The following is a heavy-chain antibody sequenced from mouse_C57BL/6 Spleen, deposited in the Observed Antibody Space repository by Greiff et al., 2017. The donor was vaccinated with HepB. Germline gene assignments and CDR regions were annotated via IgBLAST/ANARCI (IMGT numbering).Heavy chain of an antibody. CDR1: GYTFTTYP. J-gene: IGHJ3*01. CDR2: FHPYNDDT. D-gene: IGHD2-4*01. Sequence: VQLQQSGAELVKPGASVKMSCKASGYTFTTYPIEWMKQNHGKSLEWIGNFHPYNDDTKYNEKFKGKATLTVEKSSSTVYFELSRLTYVDSAVYYCARAYYDYLSFAYWGQGTLVTVSA. CDR3: ARAYYDYLSFAY. V-gene: IGHV1-47*01.